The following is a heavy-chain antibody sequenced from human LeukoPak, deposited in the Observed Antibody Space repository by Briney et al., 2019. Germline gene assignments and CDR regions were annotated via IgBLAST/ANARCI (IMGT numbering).Heavy chain of an antibody. V-gene: IGHV4-39*01. J-gene: IGHJ4*02. CDR2: MYYSGST. Sequence: PSETLSLTCTVSGGSISSSSYYWGWIRQPPGKGLEWIGSMYYSGSTYYNPSLKSRVTISVDMSKNRFSLKLSSVTAADTAVYYCARHAQSYCVPDYWGQGTLVTVSS. CDR1: GGSISSSSYY. D-gene: IGHD3-10*01. CDR3: ARHAQSYCVPDY.